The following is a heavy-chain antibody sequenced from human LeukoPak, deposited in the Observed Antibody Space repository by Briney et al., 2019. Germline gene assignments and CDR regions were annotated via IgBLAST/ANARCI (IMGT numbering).Heavy chain of an antibody. CDR3: ARIQGVTSYYFDY. Sequence: GGSLRLSCAASRFTVSSNYMTWVRQAPGKGLEWVSIIYSGGDTYYADSVKGRFTISRDNSKNTLSLQMNSLRVEDTAVYYCARIQGVTSYYFDYWGQGTLVTVSS. CDR1: RFTVSSNY. J-gene: IGHJ4*02. D-gene: IGHD4-17*01. V-gene: IGHV3-66*01. CDR2: IYSGGDT.